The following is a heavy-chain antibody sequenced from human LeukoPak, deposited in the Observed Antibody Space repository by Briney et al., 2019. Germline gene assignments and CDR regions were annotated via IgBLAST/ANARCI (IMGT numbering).Heavy chain of an antibody. V-gene: IGHV4-4*09. Sequence: SETLSLTCIVSGSSISTYYWSWIRQSPGKGLESIGYIYSSGSTNYNPSLKRRVIISVDTSKNKFSLKLSSVTAADTAVYYCARHGAPYYYDSNTWFDPWGRGTLVTVSS. CDR3: ARHGAPYYYDSNTWFDP. CDR1: GSSISTYY. D-gene: IGHD3-22*01. CDR2: IYSSGST. J-gene: IGHJ5*02.